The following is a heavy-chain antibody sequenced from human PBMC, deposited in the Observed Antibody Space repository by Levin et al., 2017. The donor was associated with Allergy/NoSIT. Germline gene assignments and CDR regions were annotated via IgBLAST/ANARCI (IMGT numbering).Heavy chain of an antibody. CDR2: INHSGST. J-gene: IGHJ4*02. CDR3: ARGYSPYYDILTGYAPEAFDY. CDR1: GGSFSGYY. D-gene: IGHD3-9*01. Sequence: PSQTLSLTCAVYGGSFSGYYWSWIRQPPGKGLEWIGEINHSGSTNYNPSLKSRVTISVDTSKNQFSLKLSSVTAADTAVYYCARGYSPYYDILTGYAPEAFDYWGQGTLVTVSS. V-gene: IGHV4-34*01.